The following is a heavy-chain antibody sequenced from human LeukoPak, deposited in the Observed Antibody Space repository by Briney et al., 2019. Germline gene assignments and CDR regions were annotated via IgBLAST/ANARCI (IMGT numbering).Heavy chain of an antibody. CDR1: GYSISSGYY. CDR3: ATSHYYGSGKSDY. J-gene: IGHJ4*02. V-gene: IGHV4-38-2*02. Sequence: SETLSLTCTVSGYSISSGYYWSWIRQPPGKGLEWIGEINHSGSTNYNPSLKSRVTISVDTSKNQFSLKLSSVTAADTAVYYCATSHYYGSGKSDYWGQGTLVTVSS. CDR2: INHSGST. D-gene: IGHD3-10*01.